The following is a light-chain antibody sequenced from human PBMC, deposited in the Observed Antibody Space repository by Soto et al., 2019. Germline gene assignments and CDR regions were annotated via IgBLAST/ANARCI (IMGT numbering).Light chain of an antibody. CDR1: TGAVTSDYY. Sequence: QTVVTQDPSLTVSPGGTVTLTCALTTGAVTSDYYPNWFQRKPGQALRTLIYRTSNKHSWTPARFSGSLLGGKAALTLSGVQPEDEADYYCVLLYGGAWVFGGGTQLTVL. J-gene: IGLJ3*02. V-gene: IGLV7-43*01. CDR3: VLLYGGAWV. CDR2: RTS.